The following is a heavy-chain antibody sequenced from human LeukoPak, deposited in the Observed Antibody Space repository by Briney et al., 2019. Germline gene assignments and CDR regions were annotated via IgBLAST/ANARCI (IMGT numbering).Heavy chain of an antibody. V-gene: IGHV3-23*01. Sequence: GGSLRLSCAASRFTFSSYAMSWVRQAPGKGLEWVSGISGSGGSTDYADSVKGRFTISRDNSKNTLYLQMNSLRAEDTAVYYCARSGIKMVRGVIIKSPYHMDVWGKGTTVTVSS. J-gene: IGHJ6*03. D-gene: IGHD3-10*01. CDR2: ISGSGGST. CDR1: RFTFSSYA. CDR3: ARSGIKMVRGVIIKSPYHMDV.